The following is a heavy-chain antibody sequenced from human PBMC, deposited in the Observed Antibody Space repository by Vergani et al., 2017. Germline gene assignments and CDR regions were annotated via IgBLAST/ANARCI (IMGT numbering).Heavy chain of an antibody. Sequence: EVQLLESGGGLIQPGGSLRLSCAASGFTFNSYAMTWVRQAPGKGLEWVSGINNNGGSTYYADSVKGRFTISRDNSKNTLYLQMTDLGAEDTATYYCARVCGSTSCPYEGGALDVWGHGTMVTVSS. CDR2: INNNGGST. V-gene: IGHV3-23*01. CDR1: GFTFNSYA. D-gene: IGHD2-2*01. J-gene: IGHJ3*01. CDR3: ARVCGSTSCPYEGGALDV.